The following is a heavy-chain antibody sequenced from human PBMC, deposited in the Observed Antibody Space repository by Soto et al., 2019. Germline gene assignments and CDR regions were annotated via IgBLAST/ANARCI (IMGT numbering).Heavy chain of an antibody. CDR2: ISYDGSNK. CDR1: GFTFSSYG. CDR3: AKTFLPYGSGSSHFDY. J-gene: IGHJ4*02. V-gene: IGHV3-30*18. D-gene: IGHD3-10*01. Sequence: PVGSLRLSCAASGFTFSSYGMHWVRQAPGKGLEWVAVISYDGSNKYYADSVKGRFTISRDNSKNTLYLQMNSLRAEDTAVYYCAKTFLPYGSGSSHFDYWGQGTLVTVSS.